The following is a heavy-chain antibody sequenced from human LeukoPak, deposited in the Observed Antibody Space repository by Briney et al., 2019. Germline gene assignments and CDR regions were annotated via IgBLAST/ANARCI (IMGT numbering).Heavy chain of an antibody. CDR3: ARDGNYYGSGSYYNEGVYFDY. CDR2: IKQDGSEK. V-gene: IGHV3-7*01. J-gene: IGHJ4*02. D-gene: IGHD3-10*01. Sequence: GGSLRLSCAASGFTFSSYWMSWVRQAPGKGLEWVANIKQDGSEKYYVDSVKGRFTISRDNAKNSLYLQMNSLRAEDTAVYYCARDGNYYGSGSYYNEGVYFDYWGQGTLVTVSS. CDR1: GFTFSSYW.